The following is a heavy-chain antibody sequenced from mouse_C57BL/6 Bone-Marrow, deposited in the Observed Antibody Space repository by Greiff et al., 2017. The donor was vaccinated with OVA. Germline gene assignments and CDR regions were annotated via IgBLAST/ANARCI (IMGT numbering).Heavy chain of an antibody. V-gene: IGHV2-5*01. J-gene: IGHJ4*01. CDR2: IWRGGST. Sequence: QVQLKESGPGLVQPSQSLSITCTVSGFSLTSYGVHWVRQSPGKGLEWLGVIWRGGSTDYNAAFMSRLSITNDNSKSQVFFKMNSLQADDTAIYYCAKGGSGYGYYAMDYWGQGTSVTVSS. CDR3: AKGGSGYGYYAMDY. CDR1: GFSLTSYG. D-gene: IGHD3-2*02.